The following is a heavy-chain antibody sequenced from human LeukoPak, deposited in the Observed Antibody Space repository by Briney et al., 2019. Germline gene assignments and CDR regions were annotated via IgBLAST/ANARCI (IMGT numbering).Heavy chain of an antibody. CDR2: IKQDGSEK. D-gene: IGHD3-10*01. CDR1: GFTFGDYA. Sequence: GRSLRLSCTASGFTFGDYAMSWFRQAPGKGLEWVANIKQDGSEKYYVDSVKGRFTISRDNAKNSLYLQMNSLRAEDTAVYYCASLWFGELYYYYMDVWGKGTTVTVSS. J-gene: IGHJ6*03. CDR3: ASLWFGELYYYYMDV. V-gene: IGHV3-7*01.